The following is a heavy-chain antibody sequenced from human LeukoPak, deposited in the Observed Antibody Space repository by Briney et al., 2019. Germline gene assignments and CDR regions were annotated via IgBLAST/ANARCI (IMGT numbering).Heavy chain of an antibody. CDR2: IIPIFGTA. J-gene: IGHJ3*02. V-gene: IGHV1-69*13. CDR3: AREGGYNQGYAFDI. D-gene: IGHD5-24*01. CDR1: GYTFTSYD. Sequence: SVKVSCKASGYTFTSYDINWVRQAPGQGLEWMGGIIPIFGTANYAQKFQGRVTITADESTSTAYMELSSLRSEDTAVYYCAREGGYNQGYAFDIWGQGTMVTVSS.